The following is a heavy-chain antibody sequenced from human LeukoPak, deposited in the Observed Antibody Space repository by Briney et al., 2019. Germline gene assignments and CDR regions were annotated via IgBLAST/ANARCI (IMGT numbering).Heavy chain of an antibody. CDR2: IHYSGST. CDR3: ARHGIAERPEEFDY. Sequence: PSETLSLTCTVSGGSISRYYWSWIRQSPGKGLEWIGYIHYSGSTNYNPSLKSRVTISVVRSKNELSLKLSSATAADTAVYYCARHGIAERPEEFDYWGQGTLVTVSS. D-gene: IGHD6-6*01. CDR1: GGSISRYY. V-gene: IGHV4-59*08. J-gene: IGHJ4*02.